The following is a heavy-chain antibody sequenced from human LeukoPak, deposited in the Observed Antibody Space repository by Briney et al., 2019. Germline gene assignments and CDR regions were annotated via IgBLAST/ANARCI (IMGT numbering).Heavy chain of an antibody. Sequence: ASVKVSCKASGGTFSSYTISWVRQAPGQGLEWMGRIIPILGIANYAQKFQGRVTITADKSTSTAYTELSSLRSEDTAVYYCARGPSLGYFDYWGQGTLVTVSS. J-gene: IGHJ4*02. CDR1: GGTFSSYT. CDR2: IIPILGIA. V-gene: IGHV1-69*02. CDR3: ARGPSLGYFDY.